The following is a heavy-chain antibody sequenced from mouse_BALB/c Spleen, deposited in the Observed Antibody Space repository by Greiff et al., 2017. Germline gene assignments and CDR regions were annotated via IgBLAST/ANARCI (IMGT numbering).Heavy chain of an antibody. Sequence: QVQLKESGPGLVAPSQSLSITCTVSGFSLTGYGVNWVRQPPGKGLEWLGMIWGDGSTDYNSALKSRLSISKDNSKSQVFLKMNSLQTDDTARYYCARDIRLGGYAMDYWGQGTSVTVSS. CDR2: IWGDGST. CDR3: ARDIRLGGYAMDY. D-gene: IGHD3-1*01. CDR1: GFSLTGYG. V-gene: IGHV2-6-7*01. J-gene: IGHJ4*01.